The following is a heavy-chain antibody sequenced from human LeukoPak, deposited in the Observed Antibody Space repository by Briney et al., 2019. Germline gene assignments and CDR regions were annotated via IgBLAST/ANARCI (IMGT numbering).Heavy chain of an antibody. CDR2: IWFDGSNK. Sequence: GGSLRLSCAASGFTFSNYDTHWVRQAPGKGLEWVAVIWFDGSNKFYADSVKGRFTISRDNSKNTLYLQMNSLRAEDTAVYYCASSAGALFDCWGQGTLVIVSS. V-gene: IGHV3-33*01. D-gene: IGHD6-19*01. CDR3: ASSAGALFDC. CDR1: GFTFSNYD. J-gene: IGHJ4*02.